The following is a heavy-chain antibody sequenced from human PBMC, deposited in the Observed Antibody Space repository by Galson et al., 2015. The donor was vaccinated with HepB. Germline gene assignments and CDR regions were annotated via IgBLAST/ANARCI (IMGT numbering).Heavy chain of an antibody. CDR3: AKAHPSYCGGDCYSGFGY. CDR2: ISGSGGST. V-gene: IGHV3-23*01. J-gene: IGHJ4*02. CDR1: GFTFSSYA. Sequence: SLRLSCAASGFTFSSYAMSWVRQAPGKGLEWVSAISGSGGSTYYADSVKGRFTISRDNSKNTLYLQMNSLRAEDTAVYYCAKAHPSYCGGDCYSGFGYWGQGTLVTVSS. D-gene: IGHD2-21*02.